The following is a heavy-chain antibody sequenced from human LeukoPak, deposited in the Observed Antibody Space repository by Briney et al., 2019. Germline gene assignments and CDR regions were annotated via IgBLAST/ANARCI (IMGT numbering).Heavy chain of an antibody. CDR1: GFIFSSYW. J-gene: IGHJ3*02. CDR3: ARSLWSGYYTDDAFDI. Sequence: GGSLRLSCAASGFIFSSYWMSWVRQAPGKGLEWVANIKQDGSEKYYVDFVKGRFTISRDNAKNSLYLQMNSLRAEDTAVYYCARSLWSGYYTDDAFDIWGQGTMVTVSS. CDR2: IKQDGSEK. V-gene: IGHV3-7*01. D-gene: IGHD3-3*01.